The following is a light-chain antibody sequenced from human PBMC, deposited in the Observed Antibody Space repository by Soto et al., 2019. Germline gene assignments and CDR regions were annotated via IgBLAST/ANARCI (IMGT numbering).Light chain of an antibody. CDR1: QSVTNS. Sequence: EIGLTQSPATLSLSPWERATLSCRASQSVTNSLAWYQQTPGQAPRILVYDASNRATGIPTRFSGSGSGTEFTLTISNLEPEDFDVYYCQQHISWSLTFGGGTKVDIK. CDR3: QQHISWSLT. CDR2: DAS. J-gene: IGKJ4*01. V-gene: IGKV3-11*01.